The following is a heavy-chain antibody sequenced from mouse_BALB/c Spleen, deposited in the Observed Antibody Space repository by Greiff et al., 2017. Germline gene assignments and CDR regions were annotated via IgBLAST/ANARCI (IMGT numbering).Heavy chain of an antibody. CDR2: IWAGGST. CDR3: ARDEGVRRLYFDV. V-gene: IGHV2-9*02. J-gene: IGHJ1*01. D-gene: IGHD2-14*01. CDR1: GFSLTSYG. Sequence: VHLVESGPGLVAPSQSLSITCTVSGFSLTSYGVHWVRQPPGKGLEWLGVIWAGGSTNYNSALMSRLSISKDNSKSQVFLKMNSLQTDDTAMYYCARDEGVRRLYFDVWGAGTTVTVSS.